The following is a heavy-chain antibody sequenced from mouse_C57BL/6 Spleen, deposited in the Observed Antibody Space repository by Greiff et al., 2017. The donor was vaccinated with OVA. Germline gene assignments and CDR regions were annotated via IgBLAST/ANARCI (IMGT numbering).Heavy chain of an antibody. V-gene: IGHV3-1*01. CDR3: ARGYYDYDGFAY. Sequence: EVKLMESGPGMVKPSQSLSLTCTVTGYSITSGYDWHWIRHFPGNKLEWMGYISYSGSTNYNPSLKSRISITHDTSKNHFFLKLNSVTTEDTATYYCARGYYDYDGFAYWGQGTLVTVSA. CDR1: GYSITSGYD. CDR2: ISYSGST. J-gene: IGHJ3*01. D-gene: IGHD2-4*01.